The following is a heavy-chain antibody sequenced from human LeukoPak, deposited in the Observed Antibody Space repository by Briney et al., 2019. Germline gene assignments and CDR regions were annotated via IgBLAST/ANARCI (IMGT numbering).Heavy chain of an antibody. J-gene: IGHJ6*03. D-gene: IGHD3-10*01. Sequence: PAETLSLTCTVSGCSISSYYWSWIRQPAGKRLEWIGRFHTSGSTNYNPSLKSRVTISVDTSKNQFSLKLSSVTAADTAVYYCARAVDGLLWFGERPYYYYMDVWGKGTTVTISS. CDR1: GCSISSYY. CDR2: FHTSGST. CDR3: ARAVDGLLWFGERPYYYYMDV. V-gene: IGHV4-4*07.